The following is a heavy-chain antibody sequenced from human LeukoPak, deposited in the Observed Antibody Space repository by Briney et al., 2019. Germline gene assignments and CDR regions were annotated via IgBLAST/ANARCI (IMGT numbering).Heavy chain of an antibody. J-gene: IGHJ4*02. CDR1: GGSISSYY. Sequence: SETLSLTCTVSGGSISSYYWSWIRQPPGKGLEWIGYIYYSGSTNYNPSLKSRVTISVDTSKNQFSLKLNSVTAADTAVYYCARQGDSSWLYFDYWGQGTLVTVSS. CDR3: ARQGDSSWLYFDY. CDR2: IYYSGST. D-gene: IGHD6-13*01. V-gene: IGHV4-59*08.